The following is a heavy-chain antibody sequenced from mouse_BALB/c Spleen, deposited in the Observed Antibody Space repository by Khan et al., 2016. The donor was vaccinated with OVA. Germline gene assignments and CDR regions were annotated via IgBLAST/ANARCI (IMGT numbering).Heavy chain of an antibody. Sequence: EVELVESGGDLVKPGGSLKLSCAASGFTFSSYSMSWVRQTPDKRLEWVATISSDGDYTYYPDSVKGRFTISRDNAKNTLYLQMSSLKSEDTAMCYCASHLTGSFAYWGQGTLVTVSA. V-gene: IGHV5-6*01. CDR1: GFTFSSYS. CDR2: ISSDGDYT. D-gene: IGHD4-1*01. CDR3: ASHLTGSFAY. J-gene: IGHJ3*01.